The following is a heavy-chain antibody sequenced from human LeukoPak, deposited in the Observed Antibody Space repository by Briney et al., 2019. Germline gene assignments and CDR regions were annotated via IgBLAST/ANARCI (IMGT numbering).Heavy chain of an antibody. CDR2: INHSGST. CDR1: GGSFSGYY. V-gene: IGHV4-34*01. Sequence: NPSETLSLTCAVYGGSFSGYYWSWIRQPPGKGLEWIGEINHSGSTNYNPSLKSRVTISVDTSKNQFSLKLSSVTAADTAVYYCARGIGRRYYDSSGYRPGFDYWGQGTLVTVSS. J-gene: IGHJ4*02. D-gene: IGHD3-22*01. CDR3: ARGIGRRYYDSSGYRPGFDY.